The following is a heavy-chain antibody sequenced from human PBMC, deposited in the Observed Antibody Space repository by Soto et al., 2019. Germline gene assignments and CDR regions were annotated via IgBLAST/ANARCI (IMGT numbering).Heavy chain of an antibody. D-gene: IGHD2-2*03. CDR1: GDSIKTHY. Sequence: SETLSLTCNVTGDSIKTHYWGWIRQAPGKGLEWIGYIYYSGSTLYNPSLKRRVTISADTAKNQFSLRLTSLTAADTAVYYCASGWMAAFDNWGQGTLVTVS. CDR3: ASGWMAAFDN. V-gene: IGHV4-59*11. CDR2: IYYSGST. J-gene: IGHJ4*02.